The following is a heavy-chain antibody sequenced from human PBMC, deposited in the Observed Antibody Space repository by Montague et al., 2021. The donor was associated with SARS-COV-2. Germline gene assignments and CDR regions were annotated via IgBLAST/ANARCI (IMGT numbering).Heavy chain of an antibody. CDR3: AGVSISYDPDDASYGMDV. CDR2: IYRNGNT. D-gene: IGHD1-1*01. CDR1: GYSISSGDY. Sequence: SETLSLTCTVSGYSISSGDYWGWFRQPPGKGLVWFGRIYRNGNTSYNPSLKSRVTISVDTSKNQLSLKLRSVTAADTAVYYCAGVSISYDPDDASYGMDVWGQGTTVTVSS. J-gene: IGHJ6*02. V-gene: IGHV4-38-2*02.